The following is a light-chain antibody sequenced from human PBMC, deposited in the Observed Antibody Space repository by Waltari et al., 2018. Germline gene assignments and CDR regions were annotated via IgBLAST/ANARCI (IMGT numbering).Light chain of an antibody. CDR3: RPLNNDPHA. J-gene: IGKJ4*01. CDR1: EGISRA. CDR2: DAS. Sequence: TGRGSEGISRAIAWYQQKPGKARKLLIYDASSFESGVPARCSGSGAGTDFTLTISRLQPEDFATYYCRPLNNDPHAFGGGTKVEIK. V-gene: IGKV1D-13*01.